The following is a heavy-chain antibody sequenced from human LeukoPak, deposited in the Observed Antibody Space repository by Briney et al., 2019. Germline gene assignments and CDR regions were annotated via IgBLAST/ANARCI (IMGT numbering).Heavy chain of an antibody. J-gene: IGHJ4*02. D-gene: IGHD6-13*01. CDR1: GFNFSSYA. CDR2: ISSDASNK. V-gene: IGHV3-30*18. Sequence: PGGSLRLSCAASGFNFSSYAMHWVRQAPGRGLEGLAVISSDASNKYFADSVKGRFTISRDTSKNTLYLQMNSLTAEDTAVYYCAKSGIAAAGQRGYFDNWGQGALVTVSS. CDR3: AKSGIAAAGQRGYFDN.